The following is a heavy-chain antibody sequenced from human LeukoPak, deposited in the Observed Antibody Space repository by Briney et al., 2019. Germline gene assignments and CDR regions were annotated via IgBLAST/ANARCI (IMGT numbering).Heavy chain of an antibody. CDR3: RFYDLWSGSALDV. J-gene: IGHJ6*04. CDR1: GFTFTHAW. Sequence: GGSLRLSCAASGFTFTHAWMSWVRQAPGKGLQWLGRIKRKTDGGTTQYAAPVKGRFIMSSDDSKNTLYLQMNSLKTEDAAVYYCRFYDLWSGSALDVWSKGTTVTVSS. D-gene: IGHD3-3*01. CDR2: IKRKTDGGTT. V-gene: IGHV3-15*01.